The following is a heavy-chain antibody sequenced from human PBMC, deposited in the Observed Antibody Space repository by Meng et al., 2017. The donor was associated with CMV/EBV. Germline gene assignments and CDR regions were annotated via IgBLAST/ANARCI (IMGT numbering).Heavy chain of an antibody. CDR3: AHKGRRMAAAGINWFDP. CDR1: GFSLSTSGVG. CDR2: IYWDDDK. V-gene: IGHV2-5*02. J-gene: IGHJ5*02. D-gene: IGHD6-13*01. Sequence: IPLKESGPTLVHANQTLTLNCTVTGFSLSTSGVGVGWIRQAPGEALEWLALIYWDDDKRYRPSLKSRLTITKDTSKNQVVLTMTNMDHVDTATYYCAHKGRRMAAAGINWFDPWGQGTLVTVSS.